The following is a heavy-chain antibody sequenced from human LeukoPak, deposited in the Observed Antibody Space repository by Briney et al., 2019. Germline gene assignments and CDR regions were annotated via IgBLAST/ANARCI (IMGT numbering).Heavy chain of an antibody. Sequence: GESLKISCKGSGYSFTSYWIGWVRQVPGKGLEWLGIIYPGDSDTTYSPSFQGHVTISADKSTSTAYLQWNSLKASDTAMYYCARLQGVSRGWSFDYWGQGTLVTVSS. D-gene: IGHD6-19*01. CDR3: ARLQGVSRGWSFDY. CDR2: IYPGDSDT. CDR1: GYSFTSYW. J-gene: IGHJ4*02. V-gene: IGHV5-51*01.